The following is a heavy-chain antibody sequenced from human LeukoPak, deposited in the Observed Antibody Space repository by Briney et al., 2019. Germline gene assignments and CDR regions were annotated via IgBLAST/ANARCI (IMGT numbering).Heavy chain of an antibody. J-gene: IGHJ4*02. CDR1: GDSISGYH. CDR2: IHRSGGS. D-gene: IGHD3-10*01. CDR3: VGANFYGSGSYGAPYNY. V-gene: IGHV4-4*08. Sequence: SETLSLTCTVSGDSISGYHWSWVRQPPGKGLEWIGFIHRSGGSDYNPSLKSRVAISGDSSKNQFSLTLTSVTAADTAIYYCVGANFYGSGSYGAPYNYWGQGMLVTVSS.